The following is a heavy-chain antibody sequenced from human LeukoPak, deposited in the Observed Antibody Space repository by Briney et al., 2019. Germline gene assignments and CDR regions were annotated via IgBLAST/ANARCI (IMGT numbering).Heavy chain of an antibody. CDR2: IRSRAYGGTT. CDR3: TRGSDYYDSSGYYSEYFQH. CDR1: GFSFDDYA. V-gene: IGHV3-49*04. D-gene: IGHD3-22*01. J-gene: IGHJ1*01. Sequence: HPGGSLRLSCTTSGFSFDDYAISWVRQAPGKGLEWISSIRSRAYGGTTEYAASVIGRFILSRDDSSSIAYLQMNSLKTEDTAVYYCTRGSDYYDSSGYYSEYFQHWGQGSLVTVSS.